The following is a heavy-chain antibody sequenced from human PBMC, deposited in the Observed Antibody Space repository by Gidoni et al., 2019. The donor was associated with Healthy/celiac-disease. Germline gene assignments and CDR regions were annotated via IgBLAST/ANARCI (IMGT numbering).Heavy chain of an antibody. CDR2: TYYRSKWYN. D-gene: IGHD6-19*01. J-gene: IGHJ4*02. CDR1: GDSGSRNSPA. CDR3: ASEVARGGWSHYSFDY. V-gene: IGHV6-1*01. Sequence: VQLQQSGPGLGRPSQTLPLPGAISGDSGSRNSPAWNWIRQSPSRGLEWLGRTYYRSKWYNDYAVSVKSRITITPDTSKNQSSLQLNSVTPEDTAVYYCASEVARGGWSHYSFDYWGQGTLVTVSS.